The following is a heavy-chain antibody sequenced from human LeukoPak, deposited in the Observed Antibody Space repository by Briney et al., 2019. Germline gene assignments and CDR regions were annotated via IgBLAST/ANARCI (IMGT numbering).Heavy chain of an antibody. CDR2: INQDASEI. Sequence: PGGSLRLSCAASRFTFSNYWMTWVRQAPGKGLEWVGNINQDASEINYVDSVKGRFTISRVNAENSLYLQMNSLRAEDTVIYYCARDRHINSWSNDGFDYWGQGALVTVSS. CDR1: RFTFSNYW. D-gene: IGHD6-13*01. J-gene: IGHJ4*02. CDR3: ARDRHINSWSNDGFDY. V-gene: IGHV3-7*01.